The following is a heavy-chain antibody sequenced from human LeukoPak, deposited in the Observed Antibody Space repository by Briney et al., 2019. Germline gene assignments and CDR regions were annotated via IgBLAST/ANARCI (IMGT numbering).Heavy chain of an antibody. CDR2: INPSGGST. D-gene: IGHD3-10*01. J-gene: IGHJ4*02. Sequence: ASVKVSCKASRYTFTSYYMHRVRQAPGQGLEWMGIINPSGGSTSYAQKFQGRVTMTRDTSTSTVYMELSSLRSEDTAVYYCARETSDGSFDYWGQGTLVTVSS. CDR3: ARETSDGSFDY. V-gene: IGHV1-46*01. CDR1: RYTFTSYY.